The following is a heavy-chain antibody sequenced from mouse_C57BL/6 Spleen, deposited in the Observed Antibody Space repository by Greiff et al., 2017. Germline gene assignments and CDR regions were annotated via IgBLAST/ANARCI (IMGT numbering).Heavy chain of an antibody. CDR2: IDPSDSYT. V-gene: IGHV1-69*01. D-gene: IGHD2-4*01. CDR1: GYTFTSYW. CDR3: ARKMGDYGQRAWFAY. J-gene: IGHJ3*01. Sequence: QVQLQQPGAELVMPGASVKLSCKASGYTFTSYWMHWVKQRPGQGLEWIGEIDPSDSYTNYNQKFKGKSTLTVDKSSSTAYMQLSSLTSEDSAVYYCARKMGDYGQRAWFAYWGQGTLVTVSA.